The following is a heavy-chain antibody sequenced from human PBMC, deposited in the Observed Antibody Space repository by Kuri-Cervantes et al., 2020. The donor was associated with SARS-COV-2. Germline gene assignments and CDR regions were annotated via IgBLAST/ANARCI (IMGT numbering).Heavy chain of an antibody. D-gene: IGHD3-9*01. Sequence: ASVKVSCKASGYTFTSYGISWVRQAPGQGLEWMGWISAYNGNTNYAQKLQGRVTMTTDTSTSTAYMELRSLRSDDTAVYYCARETLPPLTDILTGYYYYYYGMDVWGQGTTV. CDR2: ISAYNGNT. V-gene: IGHV1-18*01. CDR1: GYTFTSYG. CDR3: ARETLPPLTDILTGYYYYYYGMDV. J-gene: IGHJ6*01.